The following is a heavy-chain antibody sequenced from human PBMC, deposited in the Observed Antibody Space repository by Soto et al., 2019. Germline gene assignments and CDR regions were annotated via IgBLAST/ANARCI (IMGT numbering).Heavy chain of an antibody. Sequence: SETLSLTCTVSSGYIRNYYWTWIRQPPGKGLEWIGYMYYSGSTNYNPSLKSRVTISVDTSRNQFSLKLSSVTAADTAVYYCARGLRYFDWPWGQGTLVTVSS. J-gene: IGHJ4*02. D-gene: IGHD3-9*01. CDR1: SGYIRNYY. CDR2: MYYSGST. CDR3: ARGLRYFDWP. V-gene: IGHV4-59*01.